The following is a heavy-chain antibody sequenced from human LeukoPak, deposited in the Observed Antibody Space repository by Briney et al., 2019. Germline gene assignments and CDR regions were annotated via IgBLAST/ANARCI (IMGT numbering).Heavy chain of an antibody. D-gene: IGHD1-26*01. J-gene: IGHJ4*02. Sequence: SETLSLTCTVSGDSITSGSYYWSWIRQPAGKGLEWLGLIYTSGSTNYNPSLKSRVTISVDTSKNQFSLKLSSVTAADTAVYYCARNSLGAIDYWGQGTLVTVSS. V-gene: IGHV4-61*02. CDR2: IYTSGST. CDR3: ARNSLGAIDY. CDR1: GDSITSGSYY.